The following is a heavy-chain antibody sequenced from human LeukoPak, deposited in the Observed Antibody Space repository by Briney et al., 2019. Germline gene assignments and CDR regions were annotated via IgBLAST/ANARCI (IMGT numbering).Heavy chain of an antibody. Sequence: PSETLSLTCAVHGGSFSGYYWSWIRQPPGKGLEWIGEINHSGSTNYNPSLKSRVTISVDTSKNQFSLKLSSVTAADTAVYYCARGRKWLRSYYFDYWGQGTLVTVSS. J-gene: IGHJ4*02. D-gene: IGHD5-12*01. V-gene: IGHV4-34*01. CDR2: INHSGST. CDR1: GGSFSGYY. CDR3: ARGRKWLRSYYFDY.